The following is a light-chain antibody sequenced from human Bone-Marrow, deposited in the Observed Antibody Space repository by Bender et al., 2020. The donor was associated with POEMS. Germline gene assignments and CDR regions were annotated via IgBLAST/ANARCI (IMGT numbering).Light chain of an antibody. CDR1: ALPKQH. CDR2: RDS. Sequence: SYDLTQSPSVSVSPGQTARITCSGDALPKQHAYWYQQKSGLAPLLLIYRDSERASGIPERFSASRSGTTGTLTISGVQAEDEADYFCQSADNGGSWVFGGGTKVTVL. V-gene: IGLV3-25*03. CDR3: QSADNGGSWV. J-gene: IGLJ3*02.